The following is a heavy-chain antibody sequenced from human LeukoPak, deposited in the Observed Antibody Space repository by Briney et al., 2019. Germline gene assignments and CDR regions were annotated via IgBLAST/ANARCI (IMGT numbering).Heavy chain of an antibody. J-gene: IGHJ4*02. CDR1: GGAFTSFY. Sequence: SETLSLTCSVSGGAFTSFYWSWIRQSPGKGLEWIGYFYYSGGTKYNPSLKSRVTMSGDTSKNQLSLTLRSVTAADTAMYYCARHRFASAVILDYWGQGDPVTVSS. CDR3: ARHRFASAVILDY. V-gene: IGHV4-59*08. D-gene: IGHD2-21*02. CDR2: FYYSGGT.